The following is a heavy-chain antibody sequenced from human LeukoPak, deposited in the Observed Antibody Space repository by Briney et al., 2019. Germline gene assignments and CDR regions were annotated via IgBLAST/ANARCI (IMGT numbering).Heavy chain of an antibody. CDR3: ARDVYYYDSSHSRAFDI. D-gene: IGHD3-22*01. J-gene: IGHJ3*02. V-gene: IGHV4-59*01. CDR2: IHYSGNT. Sequence: SETLSLTCTVSGGSISSYYWSWIRQPPGKGLEWIGYIHYSGNTNYNPSLKSRVTISVDTSKNHFSLKLSSVTAADTAVYYCARDVYYYDSSHSRAFDIWGQGTMVTVSS. CDR1: GGSISSYY.